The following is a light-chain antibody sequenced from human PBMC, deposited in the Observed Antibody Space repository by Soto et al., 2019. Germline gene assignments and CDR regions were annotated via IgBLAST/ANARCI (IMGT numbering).Light chain of an antibody. Sequence: AIRMTQSPSSFSASTGDRVTITCRASQGISSYLAWYQQKPGKAPKLLIYAASTLQSGIPSRFSGSGSGTEFTLTISSLQPEDFATYYCQRVNTYPMTFGQGTRLEIK. V-gene: IGKV1-8*01. CDR3: QRVNTYPMT. CDR2: AAS. J-gene: IGKJ5*01. CDR1: QGISSY.